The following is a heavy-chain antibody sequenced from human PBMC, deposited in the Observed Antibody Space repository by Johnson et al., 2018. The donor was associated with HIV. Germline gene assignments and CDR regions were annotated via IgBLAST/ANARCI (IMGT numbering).Heavy chain of an antibody. CDR1: GFTFSSYA. J-gene: IGHJ3*02. CDR3: ARDRSLNSREVAFDI. V-gene: IGHV3-48*01. CDR2: ISSSGSTI. D-gene: IGHD1-26*01. Sequence: EVQLVESGGGVVQRGGSLRLSCAASGFTFSSYAMHWVRQAPGKGLEWVSYISSSGSTIYYADSVKGRFTISRDNSKNTLYLQMNSLRAEDTAVYYCARDRSLNSREVAFDIWGQGTMVTVSS.